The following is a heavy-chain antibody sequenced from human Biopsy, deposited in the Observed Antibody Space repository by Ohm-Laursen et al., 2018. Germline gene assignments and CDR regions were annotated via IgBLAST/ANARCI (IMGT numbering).Heavy chain of an antibody. CDR2: IYYSGST. V-gene: IGHV4-59*01. CDR3: ARGRGWGNTYFRSFDY. CDR1: DGSINSYY. D-gene: IGHD3-9*01. J-gene: IGHJ4*02. Sequence: GTLSLTCTVSDGSINSYYWNWIRQPPGKRLEWIGNIYYSGSTNYNPSLKSRVTISADTSKNQFSLKLSSVTAADTAMYYRARGRGWGNTYFRSFDYWGQGTLVTVSS.